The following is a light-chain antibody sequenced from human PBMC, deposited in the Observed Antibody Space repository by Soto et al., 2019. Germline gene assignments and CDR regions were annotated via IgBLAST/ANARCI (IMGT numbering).Light chain of an antibody. V-gene: IGKV1-39*01. CDR2: AAS. Sequence: DIQMTQSPSSLSASVGDRVTITCRASQSISSYLNWYQQKPGNAPKLLIYAASSLQSGVPSRFSGSGSGTDFTLTISSLQPEDFATYYCQQLNTYPITFGQGTRLEIK. J-gene: IGKJ5*01. CDR1: QSISSY. CDR3: QQLNTYPIT.